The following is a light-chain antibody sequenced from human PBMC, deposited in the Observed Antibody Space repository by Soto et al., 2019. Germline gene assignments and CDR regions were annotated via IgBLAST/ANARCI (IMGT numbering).Light chain of an antibody. CDR3: QQRSNWPIT. CDR1: QSVSSY. Sequence: EIVLTQSPATLSLSPGERATLSCRASQSVSSYLAWYQQKPGQAPRLLIYDASNRATGIPARFSGSGSGTDFTLTTSSLEPENFAVYYWQQRSNWPITFGQWTRLEIK. CDR2: DAS. V-gene: IGKV3-11*01. J-gene: IGKJ5*01.